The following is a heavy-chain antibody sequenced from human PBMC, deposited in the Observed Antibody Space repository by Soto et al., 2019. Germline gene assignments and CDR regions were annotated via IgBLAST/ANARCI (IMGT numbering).Heavy chain of an antibody. D-gene: IGHD3-16*01. Sequence: PWGSLRLSGAAGGCAFTTDAMHWVRQAPGEGLEWVAIISYDGSEKYYADSVKGRFTISRDNSKNTLYLQMNSLRADDTAVFYCARSGGTSAPASRYFEYWAQGTLVPAPQ. CDR2: ISYDGSEK. CDR1: GCAFTTDA. J-gene: IGHJ4*02. V-gene: IGHV3-30-3*01. CDR3: ARSGGTSAPASRYFEY.